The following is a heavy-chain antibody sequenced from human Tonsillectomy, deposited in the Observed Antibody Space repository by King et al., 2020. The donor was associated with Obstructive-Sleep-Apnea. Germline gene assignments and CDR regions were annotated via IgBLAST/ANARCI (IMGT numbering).Heavy chain of an antibody. CDR1: GDSINSGEDY. Sequence: QLQESGPGLVKPSQTLSLTCTVSGDSINSGEDYWGWIRQPPGKGLEWIGYIYYSGSTYYSPSLKSRVTISVDTSKNQFSLRLTSLTAAVTAVYSCARVHYYDTSGYYYYFDYWGQGTLVTVSS. V-gene: IGHV4-30-4*01. D-gene: IGHD3-22*01. J-gene: IGHJ4*02. CDR3: ARVHYYDTSGYYYYFDY. CDR2: IYYSGST.